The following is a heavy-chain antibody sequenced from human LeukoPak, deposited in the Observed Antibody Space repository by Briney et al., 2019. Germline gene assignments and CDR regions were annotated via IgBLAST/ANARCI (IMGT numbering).Heavy chain of an antibody. D-gene: IGHD6-19*01. CDR3: ARDSITGYSSGKDAFDT. J-gene: IGHJ3*02. V-gene: IGHV4-38-2*02. CDR1: GYSISSGYY. Sequence: SETLSLTCTVSGYSISSGYYWGWIRQPPGKGLEWIGSIYHSGSTYYNPSLKSRVTISVDTSKNQFSLKLSSVTAADTAVYYCARDSITGYSSGKDAFDTWGQGTMVTVSS. CDR2: IYHSGST.